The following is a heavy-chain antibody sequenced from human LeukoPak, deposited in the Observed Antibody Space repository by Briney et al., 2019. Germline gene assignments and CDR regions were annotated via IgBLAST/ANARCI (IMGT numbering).Heavy chain of an antibody. D-gene: IGHD3-9*01. V-gene: IGHV3-21*01. J-gene: IGHJ4*02. CDR2: ISSSSSYI. CDR1: GFTFSSYS. CDR3: ARDSHSRFDWPGTGAFDY. Sequence: GGSLRLSCAASGFTFSSYSMNWVRQAPGKGLEWVSSISSSSSYIYYADSVKGRFTISRDNAKNSLYLQMNSLRAEDTAVYYCARDSHSRFDWPGTGAFDYWGQGTLVTVSS.